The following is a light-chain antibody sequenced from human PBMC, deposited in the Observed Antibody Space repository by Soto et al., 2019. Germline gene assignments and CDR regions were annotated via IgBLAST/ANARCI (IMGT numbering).Light chain of an antibody. J-gene: IGKJ3*01. CDR3: QQLNSYL. CDR1: QGISSY. Sequence: IQLTQSPSSLSASVGDRVTITCRASQGISSYLAWYQQKPGKAPKLLIYAASTLKSGVPSRFSGSGSGTDFTLNISSLQPEDFATYYCQQLNSYLVGPGTKVDIK. CDR2: AAS. V-gene: IGKV1-9*01.